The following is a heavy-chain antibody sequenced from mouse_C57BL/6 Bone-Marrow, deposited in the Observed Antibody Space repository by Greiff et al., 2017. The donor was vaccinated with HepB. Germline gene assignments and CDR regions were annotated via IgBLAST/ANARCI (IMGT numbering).Heavy chain of an antibody. CDR2: IYPGSGST. J-gene: IGHJ2*01. V-gene: IGHV1-55*01. D-gene: IGHD3-2*02. Sequence: QVQLQQPGAELVKPGASVKMSCKASGYTFTSYWITWVKQRPGPGLEWIGDIYPGSGSTNYNEKFKSKATLTVDTSSSTAYMQLSSLTSEDSAVYYCARDDSSGDYFDYWGQGTTLTVSS. CDR1: GYTFTSYW. CDR3: ARDDSSGDYFDY.